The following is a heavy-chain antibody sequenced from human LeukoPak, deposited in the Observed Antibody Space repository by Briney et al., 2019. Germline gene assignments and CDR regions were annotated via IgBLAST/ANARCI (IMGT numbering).Heavy chain of an antibody. J-gene: IGHJ6*03. V-gene: IGHV3-7*01. CDR1: GVTSTTIW. CDR3: ARDRRSGGSLLASLRRGPYYYYYMDV. Sequence: PGRSLRLSCAASGVTSTTIWTGCVRDGPQKRLEWVSNIKLDGSEKSYVDSVKGRFTISTASPRNSLYRQIDSLRAEDTAVYYCARDRRSGGSLLASLRRGPYYYYYMDVWGKGTTVTISS. D-gene: IGHD2-15*01. CDR2: IKLDGSEK.